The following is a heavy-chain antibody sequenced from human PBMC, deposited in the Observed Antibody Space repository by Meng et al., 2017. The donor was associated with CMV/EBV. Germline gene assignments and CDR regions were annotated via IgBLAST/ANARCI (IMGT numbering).Heavy chain of an antibody. CDR3: ARDVYCSSTSCYGGWFDP. CDR1: GYTFTGYY. V-gene: IGHV1-2*02. D-gene: IGHD2-2*01. J-gene: IGHJ5*02. CDR2: INPNSGGT. Sequence: GESLKISCKASGYTFTGYYMHWVRQAPGQGLEWMGWINPNSGGTNYAQKFQGRVTMTRDTSISTAYMELSRLRSDDTAVYYCARDVYCSSTSCYGGWFDPWGQGTLVTVSS.